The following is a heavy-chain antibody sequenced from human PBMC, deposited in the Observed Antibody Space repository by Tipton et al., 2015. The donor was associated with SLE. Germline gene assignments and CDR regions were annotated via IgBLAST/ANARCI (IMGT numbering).Heavy chain of an antibody. D-gene: IGHD5-24*01. CDR1: GGSISSYY. V-gene: IGHV4-59*12. J-gene: IGHJ3*02. CDR3: ARKRNGMGI. CDR2: IYYSGST. Sequence: TLSLTCTVSGGSISSYYWSWIRQPPGKGLEWIGYIYYSGSTNYNPSLKSRVTISVDTSKNQFSLKLSSVTAADTAVYYCARKRNGMGIWGQGTMVTVSS.